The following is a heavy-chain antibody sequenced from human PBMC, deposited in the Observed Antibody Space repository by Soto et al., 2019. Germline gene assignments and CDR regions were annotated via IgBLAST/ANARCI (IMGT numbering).Heavy chain of an antibody. V-gene: IGHV4-34*01. Sequence: SEPLCLTCAVYGGSFSGYYWSWIRQPPGKGLEWIGEINHSGSTNYNPSLKSRVTISVDTSKNQFSLKLSSMTAADTAVYYCARGPITTTPRFDPWGQGTLVTGSS. CDR1: GGSFSGYY. D-gene: IGHD3-22*01. CDR2: INHSGST. CDR3: ARGPITTTPRFDP. J-gene: IGHJ5*02.